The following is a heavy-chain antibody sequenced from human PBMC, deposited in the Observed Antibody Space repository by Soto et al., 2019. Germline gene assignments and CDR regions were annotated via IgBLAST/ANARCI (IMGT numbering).Heavy chain of an antibody. CDR1: GGSITSGGYY. V-gene: IGHV4-31*03. J-gene: IGHJ4*02. CDR2: IYYSGST. CDR3: AKGDGSGTSYYFDY. D-gene: IGHD3-10*01. Sequence: QVQLQESGPGLVKPSQTLSLTCTVSGGSITSGGYYWSWIRQHPGKGLEWIGYIYYSGSTYYNPSTKSRVIISLDTSKNQFSLKLSSVTAADTAVYYCAKGDGSGTSYYFDYWGQGTLVTVSS.